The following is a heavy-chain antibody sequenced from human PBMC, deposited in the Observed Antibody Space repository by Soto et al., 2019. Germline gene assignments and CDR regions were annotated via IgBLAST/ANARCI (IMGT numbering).Heavy chain of an antibody. V-gene: IGHV4-34*01. CDR1: GGSFSGYY. D-gene: IGHD2-2*01. CDR3: ARSSPLYYYYYYMDV. CDR2: INHSGST. J-gene: IGHJ6*03. Sequence: SETLSLTCAVYGGSFSGYYWSWIRQPPGKGLEWIGEINHSGSTNYNPSLKSRVTISVDTSKNQFSLKLSSVTAADTAVYYCARSSPLYYYYYYMDVWGKGTTVTVSS.